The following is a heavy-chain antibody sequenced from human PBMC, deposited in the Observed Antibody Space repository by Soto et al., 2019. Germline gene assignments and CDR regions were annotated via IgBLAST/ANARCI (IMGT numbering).Heavy chain of an antibody. CDR3: ARGGARIDS. V-gene: IGHV1-18*01. J-gene: IGHJ4*02. CDR1: GYTFTNFG. CDR2: ISAYNGNT. Sequence: QVQLVQSGAEVKKPGASVKVSCKASGYTFTNFGISWVRQAPGQGLEWMGWISAYNGNTNYAQNFQGRLTMTTDTSTSTAYMELRGLRADAAAVYYCARGGARIDSWGQGTLVTVSS. D-gene: IGHD3-16*01.